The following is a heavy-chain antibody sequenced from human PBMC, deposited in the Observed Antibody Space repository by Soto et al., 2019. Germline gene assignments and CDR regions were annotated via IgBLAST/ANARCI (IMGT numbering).Heavy chain of an antibody. V-gene: IGHV2-5*01. D-gene: IGHD6-6*01. CDR3: ARGLATLPGFAFDV. CDR1: GISLSTRGVG. Sequence: QITVKGSGPTLVKPTQTRTLTCSLSGISLSTRGVGLGWIRQTPGKALEWLALIYWNADKHYTPSLKSRLTTTEDTTKTQAVLTITNTDPADTATYHWARGLATLPGFAFDVWGQGTVVTVSS. CDR2: IYWNADK. J-gene: IGHJ3*01.